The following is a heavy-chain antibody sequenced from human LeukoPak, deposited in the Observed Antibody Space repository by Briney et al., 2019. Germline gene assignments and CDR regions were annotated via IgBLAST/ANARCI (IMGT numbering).Heavy chain of an antibody. Sequence: GGSLRLSCVASGLTFNSHSMSWVRQAPGKGLEWVSYISSDSSTIFYADSVKGRFTISRDNANNSLFLQMNSLRDEDTALYYCARDEDAFGGQGTLVTVSS. CDR2: ISSDSSTI. CDR3: ARDEDAF. CDR1: GLTFNSHS. V-gene: IGHV3-48*02. J-gene: IGHJ4*02.